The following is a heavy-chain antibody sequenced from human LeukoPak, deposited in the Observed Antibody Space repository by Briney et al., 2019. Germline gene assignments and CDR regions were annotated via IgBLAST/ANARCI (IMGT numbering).Heavy chain of an antibody. Sequence: GGSLRLSCAASGFTFSSYGMHWVRQAPGKGLEWVAFIRYDGSNKYYADSVKGRFTISRDNSKNTLYLQMNSLRAEDTAVYYCARETPRRGETRDGYRWGQGTLVTVSS. D-gene: IGHD5-24*01. CDR2: IRYDGSNK. J-gene: IGHJ4*02. CDR1: GFTFSSYG. CDR3: ARETPRRGETRDGYR. V-gene: IGHV3-30*02.